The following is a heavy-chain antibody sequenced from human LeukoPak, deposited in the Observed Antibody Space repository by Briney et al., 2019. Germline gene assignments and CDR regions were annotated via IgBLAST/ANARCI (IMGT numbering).Heavy chain of an antibody. CDR2: IYYSGST. CDR3: ARQRITMIVAILEPFDI. J-gene: IGHJ3*02. V-gene: IGHV4-59*08. D-gene: IGHD3-22*01. Sequence: SETLSLTCTDSGGSISSYYWSWIRQPPGKGLEWIGYIYYSGSTNYNPSLKSRVTISVDTSKNQFSLKLSSVTAADTAVYYCARQRITMIVAILEPFDIWGQGTMVTVSS. CDR1: GGSISSYY.